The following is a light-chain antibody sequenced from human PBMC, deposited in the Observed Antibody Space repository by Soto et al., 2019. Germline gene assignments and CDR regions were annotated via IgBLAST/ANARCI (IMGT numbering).Light chain of an antibody. Sequence: DIQMTQSPSTLSASVGDRVTITCRASQTISSWLAWYQQKPGKAPKLLIYKASTLESGVPSRCSGSGSGTEFSLAISSLQPDDFATYYCQQYSSFTGTFGQGTKVEIK. CDR1: QTISSW. V-gene: IGKV1-5*03. J-gene: IGKJ1*01. CDR3: QQYSSFTGT. CDR2: KAS.